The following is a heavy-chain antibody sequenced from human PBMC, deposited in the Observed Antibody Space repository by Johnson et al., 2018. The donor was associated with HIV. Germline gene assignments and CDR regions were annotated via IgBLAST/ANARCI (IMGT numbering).Heavy chain of an antibody. CDR2: IYTGGST. CDR3: ARDGESQQLPLGDAFDV. CDR1: GFSVSNNY. Sequence: VQLVESGGGLVQSGGYLSLSCGASGFSVSNNYMNWVRQAPGKGLEWVSVIYTGGSTYYADSVRGRFTISRDNSKNTLYLQMRSLRVEDTAIYYCARDGESQQLPLGDAFDVWGRGTMLTVSS. J-gene: IGHJ3*01. D-gene: IGHD6-13*01. V-gene: IGHV3-66*01.